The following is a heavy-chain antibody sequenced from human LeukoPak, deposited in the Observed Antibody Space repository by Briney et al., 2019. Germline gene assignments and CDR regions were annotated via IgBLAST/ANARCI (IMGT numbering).Heavy chain of an antibody. CDR2: INTDGSST. V-gene: IGHV3-74*01. J-gene: IGHJ4*02. CDR1: GFTFSSYW. D-gene: IGHD3-22*01. Sequence: GGSLRLSCAASGFTFSSYWMHWVRQAPGKGLVWVSRINTDGSSTSYADSVKGRFTISRDNAKSTLYLQMNSLRAEDTAVYYCARENYYDSSGYPYWGQGTLVTVSS. CDR3: ARENYYDSSGYPY.